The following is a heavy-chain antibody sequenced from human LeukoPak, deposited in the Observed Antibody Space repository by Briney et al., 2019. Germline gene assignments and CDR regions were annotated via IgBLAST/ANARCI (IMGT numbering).Heavy chain of an antibody. CDR1: GYTFTGYY. D-gene: IGHD3-10*01. V-gene: IGHV1-2*02. Sequence: ASVKVSCKASGYTFTGYYMHWVRQAPGQGLEWMGWINPNSGGTNYAQKFQGRVTMTTDTSTSTAYMELRSLRSDDTAVYYCATSRYGSGSYYKAPEYWGQGTLVTVSS. CDR2: INPNSGGT. J-gene: IGHJ4*02. CDR3: ATSRYGSGSYYKAPEY.